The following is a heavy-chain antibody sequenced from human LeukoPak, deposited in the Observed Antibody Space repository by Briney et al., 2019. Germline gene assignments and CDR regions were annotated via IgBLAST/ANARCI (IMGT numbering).Heavy chain of an antibody. D-gene: IGHD6-13*01. CDR2: INPNSGGT. CDR3: ATIFTAAGIENFDY. Sequence: GASVKVSCKASGYTYTAYYMHWVRQAPGQGLEWMGWINPNSGGTNYAQKFQGRVTMTRDTSISTAYMELSRLRSDDTAVYYCATIFTAAGIENFDYWGQGTLVTVSS. V-gene: IGHV1-2*02. CDR1: GYTYTAYY. J-gene: IGHJ4*02.